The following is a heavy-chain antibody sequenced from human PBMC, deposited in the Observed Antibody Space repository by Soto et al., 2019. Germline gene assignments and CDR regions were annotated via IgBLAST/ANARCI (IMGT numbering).Heavy chain of an antibody. J-gene: IGHJ5*02. CDR2: IYHTGNA. Sequence: SETLSLTCSVSGDSLSNSRFYWAWIRQPPGEGLEWIGSIYHTGNAYYNPSLKSRVTISVDTSQNQFSLKLTSVTAADTAVYYCARDPAPWGQGTLVTVSS. CDR3: ARDPAP. CDR1: GDSLSNSRFY. V-gene: IGHV4-39*07.